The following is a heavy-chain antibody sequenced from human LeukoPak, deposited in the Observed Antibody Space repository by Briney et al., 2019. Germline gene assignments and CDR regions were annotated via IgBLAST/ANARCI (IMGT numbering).Heavy chain of an antibody. CDR2: ISYDGSSK. CDR1: GFTFSTYA. D-gene: IGHD3-16*01. CDR3: ARGEAYDYVWGRYFDL. Sequence: GGSLRLSCAASGFTFSTYAMHWVRQAPGKGLEWVAVISYDGSSKYYADSVKGRFTISRDNSKNTLYLQMNSLRAGDTAVYYCARGEAYDYVWGRYFDLWGRGTLVTVSS. J-gene: IGHJ2*01. V-gene: IGHV3-30*04.